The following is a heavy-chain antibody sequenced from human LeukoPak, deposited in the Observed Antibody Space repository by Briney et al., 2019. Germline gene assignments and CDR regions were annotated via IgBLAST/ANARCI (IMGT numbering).Heavy chain of an antibody. J-gene: IGHJ6*04. CDR2: IYYSGST. Sequence: SETLSLTCTVSVGSISSSSYSWGRIRQPPGKGLEWIGSIYYSGSTYYNPSRKSRVTISVDTSKNESSLKLSSGTAADTAVYYCASLTKGDYDFWSGPHSWDVWGKGTTVTVSS. CDR1: VGSISSSSYS. D-gene: IGHD3-3*01. V-gene: IGHV4-39*01. CDR3: ASLTKGDYDFWSGPHSWDV.